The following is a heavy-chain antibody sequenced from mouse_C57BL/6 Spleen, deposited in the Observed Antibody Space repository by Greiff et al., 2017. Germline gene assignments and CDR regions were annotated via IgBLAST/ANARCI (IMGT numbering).Heavy chain of an antibody. V-gene: IGHV1-50*01. CDR1: GYTFTSYW. J-gene: IGHJ2*01. Sequence: QVHVKQSGAELVKPGASVKLSCKASGYTFTSYWMQWVKQRPGQGLEWIGEIDPSDSYTNYNQKFKGKATLTVDTSSSTAYMQLSSLTSEDSAVYYCARDYGSSYFYFDYWGQGTTLTVSS. CDR3: ARDYGSSYFYFDY. D-gene: IGHD1-1*01. CDR2: IDPSDSYT.